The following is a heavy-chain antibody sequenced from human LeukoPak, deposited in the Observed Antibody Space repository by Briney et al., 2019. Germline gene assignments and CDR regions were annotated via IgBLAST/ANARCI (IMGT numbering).Heavy chain of an antibody. CDR3: ARDRIAAPGDY. V-gene: IGHV3-7*01. J-gene: IGHJ4*02. Sequence: GSLRLSCAASGFTFSSYAMSWVRQAPGKGLEWVANIKQDGSEKYYVDSVKGRFTISRDNAKNSLYLQMNSLRAEDTAVYYCARDRIAAPGDYWGQGTLVTVSS. CDR2: IKQDGSEK. CDR1: GFTFSSYA. D-gene: IGHD6-6*01.